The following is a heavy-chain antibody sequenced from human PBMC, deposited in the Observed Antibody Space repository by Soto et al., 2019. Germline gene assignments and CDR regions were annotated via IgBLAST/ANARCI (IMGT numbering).Heavy chain of an antibody. CDR1: GFTFSSYA. D-gene: IGHD4-4*01. J-gene: IGHJ6*02. CDR2: ISGTGGIT. CDR3: AKEETVISHYYYYYGMDV. Sequence: EVQLLESGGGLVQPGGSLRLSCAASGFTFSSYAMNWVRQAPGKGLEWVSVISGTGGITYHADSVKGRFTISRDNSKNTLYLQMDSLRAEDTAVYFCAKEETVISHYYYYYGMDVWGQGTTVTVSS. V-gene: IGHV3-23*01.